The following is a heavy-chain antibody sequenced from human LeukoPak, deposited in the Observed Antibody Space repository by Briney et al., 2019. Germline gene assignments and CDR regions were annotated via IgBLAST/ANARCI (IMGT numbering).Heavy chain of an antibody. CDR2: IRTAGSTI. V-gene: IGHV3-48*03. J-gene: IGHJ4*02. CDR1: GFTFSSYE. CDR3: ARKYTGTYSRDLYFDY. D-gene: IGHD1-26*01. Sequence: GSLRLSCAASGFTFSSYEMNWVRQAPGKGLEWVSYIRTAGSTIYYADSAKGRFTISRDNANNSLYLQMSSLRAEDTAVYYCARKYTGTYSRDLYFDYWGQGTLVTVSS.